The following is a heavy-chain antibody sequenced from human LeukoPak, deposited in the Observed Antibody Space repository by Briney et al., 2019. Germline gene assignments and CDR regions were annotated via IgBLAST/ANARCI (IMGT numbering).Heavy chain of an antibody. CDR1: GFAFSSKY. D-gene: IGHD3-10*01. V-gene: IGHV3-53*01. CDR3: ATGYYFGAGSYGYLDY. Sequence: GRSLRLSCAASGFAFSSKYMSWVRQTPGKGLQWGARIYSSGDAYTADSVKGRFTISRDDSQNTPYLQMDSLRAEDTAVYYCATGYYFGAGSYGYLDYWGQGTLVTVSS. J-gene: IGHJ4*02. CDR2: IYSSGDA.